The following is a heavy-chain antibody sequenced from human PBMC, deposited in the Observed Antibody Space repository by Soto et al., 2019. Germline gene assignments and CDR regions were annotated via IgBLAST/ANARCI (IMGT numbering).Heavy chain of an antibody. CDR3: ARSEPHYCSGGSCYSVNAFDI. J-gene: IGHJ3*02. Sequence: QVQLQESGPGLVKPSQTLSLTCTVSGGSISSGGYYWSWIRQHPGKGLEWIGYIYYSGSTYYNPSLKSRFTISVDTSKNQFSLKLSSVTTADTAVYYCARSEPHYCSGGSCYSVNAFDIWGQGTMVTVSS. CDR2: IYYSGST. V-gene: IGHV4-31*03. D-gene: IGHD2-15*01. CDR1: GGSISSGGYY.